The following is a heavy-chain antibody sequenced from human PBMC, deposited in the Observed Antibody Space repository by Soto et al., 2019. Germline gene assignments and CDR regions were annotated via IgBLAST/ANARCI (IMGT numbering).Heavy chain of an antibody. CDR1: GGSFTSNNW. Sequence: QVQLQESGPGLVKPSGTLSLTCAVSGGSFTSNNWWTWVRQPPGQGLEWIGEIYRTGSTNYNPSLKSRVTISLDESENQFSLKVASLTAADTAVYYCASRDPGTGVDYWGQGTLVTVSS. D-gene: IGHD2-8*02. V-gene: IGHV4-4*02. CDR2: IYRTGST. CDR3: ASRDPGTGVDY. J-gene: IGHJ4*02.